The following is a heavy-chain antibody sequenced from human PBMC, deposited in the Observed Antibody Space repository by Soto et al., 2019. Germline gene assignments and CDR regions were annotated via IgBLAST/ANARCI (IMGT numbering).Heavy chain of an antibody. CDR3: AKARDSSGWYPYYYGMDV. J-gene: IGHJ6*02. V-gene: IGHV3-23*01. Sequence: GGSLRLSCAASGFTFSSYAMSWVRQAPGKGLEWVSAISGSGGSTYYADSVKGRFTISRDNSKNTLYLQMNSLRAEDTAVYYCAKARDSSGWYPYYYGMDVWGQGTTVTVSS. CDR2: ISGSGGST. CDR1: GFTFSSYA. D-gene: IGHD6-19*01.